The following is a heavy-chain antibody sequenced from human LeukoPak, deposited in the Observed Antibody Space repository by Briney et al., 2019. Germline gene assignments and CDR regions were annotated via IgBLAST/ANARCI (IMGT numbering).Heavy chain of an antibody. D-gene: IGHD3-22*01. V-gene: IGHV3-48*03. J-gene: IGHJ1*01. CDR3: AGKYYDTSIWYFQR. CDR2: ISSSGSAV. CDR1: GFTFSSYE. Sequence: GGSLRLSCAASGFTFSSYEMNWVRQAPGKGLEWVSYISSSGSAVYYADSVKGRFTISRDNAKNSLYLQMDSLRAEDTAVYYCAGKYYDTSIWYFQRWGQGTLVTVSS.